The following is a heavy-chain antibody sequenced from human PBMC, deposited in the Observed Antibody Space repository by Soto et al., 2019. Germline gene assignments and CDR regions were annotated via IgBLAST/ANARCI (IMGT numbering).Heavy chain of an antibody. CDR2: ISYSGST. D-gene: IGHD2-15*01. CDR1: GGSISSGNYY. V-gene: IGHV4-30-4*01. CDR3: ATMGTPATGLYFFDC. Sequence: QVQLQESGPGLVKPSQTLSLTCTVSGGSISSGNYYWSWIRQPPGKGLEWIGFISYSGSTYYSTSLTSRVTISVDTSKSQFSLNLSLGTAADTAVYYCATMGTPATGLYFFDCWGQGSLVTVSS. J-gene: IGHJ4*02.